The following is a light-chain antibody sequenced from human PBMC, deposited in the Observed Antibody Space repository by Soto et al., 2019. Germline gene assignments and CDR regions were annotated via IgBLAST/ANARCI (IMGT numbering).Light chain of an antibody. J-gene: IGLJ1*01. CDR1: SSDVGSYNR. CDR3: CSYTGSGTLYV. V-gene: IGLV2-23*01. Sequence: QSALAHPASVSESPGQSISISCTGTSSDVGSYNRVSWYQQHPGKAPKLLIYEGSKRPSGVSNRFSGSKSESGNTASLTISGLQTEDEAAYYCCSYTGSGTLYVFGTGTKVTVL. CDR2: EGS.